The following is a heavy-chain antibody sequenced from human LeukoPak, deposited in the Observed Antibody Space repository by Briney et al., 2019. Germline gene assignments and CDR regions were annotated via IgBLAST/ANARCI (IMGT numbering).Heavy chain of an antibody. CDR3: AKASDFDSSGFPIDVFDF. Sequence: GGPLRLSCAASGFTFSTFDMSWVRQAPGKGLQWVSTISGAGGTTLFAVSVKGGYSISRDNSNNKVFPQMNSLRVEDTAVYYCAKASDFDSSGFPIDVFDFWGQGLLVSVAS. V-gene: IGHV3-23*01. J-gene: IGHJ4*02. D-gene: IGHD3-22*01. CDR1: GFTFSTFD. CDR2: ISGAGGTT.